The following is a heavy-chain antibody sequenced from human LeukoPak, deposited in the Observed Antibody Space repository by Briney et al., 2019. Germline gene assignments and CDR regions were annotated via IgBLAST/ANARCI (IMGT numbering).Heavy chain of an antibody. CDR2: IYSGGST. V-gene: IGHV3-53*01. J-gene: IGHJ3*02. CDR1: GFTVSSNY. CDR3: ASISAVADAFDI. Sequence: GGSLRLSCAASGFTVSSNYMGWVRQAPGKGLEWVSVIYSGGSTYYADSVKGRFTISRDNSKNTLYLQMNSLRAEDTAVYYCASISAVADAFDIWGQGTMVTVSS. D-gene: IGHD6-19*01.